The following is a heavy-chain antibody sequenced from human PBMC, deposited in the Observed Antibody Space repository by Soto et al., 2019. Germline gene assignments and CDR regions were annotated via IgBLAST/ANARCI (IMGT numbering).Heavy chain of an antibody. J-gene: IGHJ3*02. Sequence: EVQLLESGGGLVQPGGSLRLSCAASGFTFSSYAMRWVRQAPGKGLEWVSAISGRGGTTYYADSVKGRFTFSRDNSKNTLYLQMNSLRAEDTAVYYCATTATGWFSAFDIWGQGTMVTVSS. D-gene: IGHD6-19*01. CDR3: ATTATGWFSAFDI. CDR1: GFTFSSYA. V-gene: IGHV3-23*01. CDR2: ISGRGGTT.